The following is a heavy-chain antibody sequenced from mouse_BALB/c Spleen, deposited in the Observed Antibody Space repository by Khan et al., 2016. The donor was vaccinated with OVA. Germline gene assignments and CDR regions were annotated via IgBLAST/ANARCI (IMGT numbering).Heavy chain of an antibody. CDR3: ARYAALDY. CDR1: GFSLTGYG. CDR2: ICGDGST. V-gene: IGHV2-6-7*01. Sequence: QVQLKESGPGLVAPSQNLSITCTVSGFSLTGYGVNWVSQPPGKGLEWLGMICGDGSTDYSSAHKSRLSTIKDDSKSQVFLKMNSLRTDDTARYNCARYAALDYWGQGTSVPVSS. D-gene: IGHD2-14*01. J-gene: IGHJ4*01.